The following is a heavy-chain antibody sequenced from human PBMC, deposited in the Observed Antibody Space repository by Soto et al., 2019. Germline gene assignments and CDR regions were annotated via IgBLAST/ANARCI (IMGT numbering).Heavy chain of an antibody. Sequence: GGSLRLSCAASGFTFDDYAMHWVRQAPGKGLEWVSGISWNSGSIGYADSVKGRFTISRDNAKNSLYLQMNSLRAEDTALYYCAKSGGGTYSSSWYGGFFDPWGQGTLVTVSS. J-gene: IGHJ5*02. CDR1: GFTFDDYA. CDR2: ISWNSGSI. CDR3: AKSGGGTYSSSWYGGFFDP. V-gene: IGHV3-9*01. D-gene: IGHD6-13*01.